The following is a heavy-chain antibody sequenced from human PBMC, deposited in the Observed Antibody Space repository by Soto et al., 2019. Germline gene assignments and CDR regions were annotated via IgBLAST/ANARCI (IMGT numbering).Heavy chain of an antibody. Sequence: SETLSLTCTVSGGSISSSSYYWGWIRQPPGKGLEWIGSIYYSGSTYYNPSLKSRVTISVDTSKNQFSLKLSSVTAADTAVYYCASEIVVVPAAIGLGYMDVWGKGTTVTVSS. D-gene: IGHD2-2*01. CDR3: ASEIVVVPAAIGLGYMDV. J-gene: IGHJ6*03. CDR2: IYYSGST. CDR1: GGSISSSSYY. V-gene: IGHV4-39*01.